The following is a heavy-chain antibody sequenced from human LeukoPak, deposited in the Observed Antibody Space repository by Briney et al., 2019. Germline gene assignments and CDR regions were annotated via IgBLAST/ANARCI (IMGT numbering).Heavy chain of an antibody. CDR1: GFTVSSNY. CDR2: ISSSSSTI. Sequence: GGSLRLSCAVSGFTVSSNYMSWVRQAPGKGLEWVSYISSSSSTIYYADSVKGRFTISRDNAKNTVYLQMNSLRAEDTAVYYCARVLSGSWDWFDPWGQGTLVTVSS. V-gene: IGHV3-48*04. CDR3: ARVLSGSWDWFDP. D-gene: IGHD3-22*01. J-gene: IGHJ5*02.